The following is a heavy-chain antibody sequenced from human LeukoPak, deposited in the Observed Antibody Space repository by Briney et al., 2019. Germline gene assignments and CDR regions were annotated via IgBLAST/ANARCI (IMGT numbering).Heavy chain of an antibody. Sequence: GSSVKVSCKASGGTFSSYAISWVRQAPGQGLEWMGGIIPIFGTANYAQKFQGRVTITADESASTAYMELSSLKSEDTAVYYCARAIAVAGTYYFDYWGQGTLVTVSS. CDR3: ARAIAVAGTYYFDY. CDR2: IIPIFGTA. J-gene: IGHJ4*02. CDR1: GGTFSSYA. D-gene: IGHD6-19*01. V-gene: IGHV1-69*01.